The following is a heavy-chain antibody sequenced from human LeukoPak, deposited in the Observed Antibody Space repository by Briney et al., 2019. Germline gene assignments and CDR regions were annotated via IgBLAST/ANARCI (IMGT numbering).Heavy chain of an antibody. V-gene: IGHV1-69*13. CDR2: IIPIFDTP. CDR1: GGTFSSYA. Sequence: ASVKVSCKASGGTFSSYAISWVRQAPEQGLEWMGGIIPIFDTPNYAQRFQGRVTITADESTSTAYMELSSLKSEDTAVYYCARDGVGATKRGAFDYWGQGTLVTVSS. D-gene: IGHD1-26*01. J-gene: IGHJ4*02. CDR3: ARDGVGATKRGAFDY.